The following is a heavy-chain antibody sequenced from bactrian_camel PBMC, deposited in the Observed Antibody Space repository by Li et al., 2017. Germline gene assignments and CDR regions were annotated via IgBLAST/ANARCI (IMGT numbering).Heavy chain of an antibody. CDR2: IDSDGST. CDR1: GSGYISGTAC. J-gene: IGHJ4*01. CDR3: AKGPYHDSISSIDY. Sequence: HVQLVESGGGSVQAGGSLTLSCAASGSGYISGTACMGWFRQVPGKEREGVAAIDSDGSTRYADSVKGRFTISKDNAKNTLYLQLNSLKTDDTAMYYCAKGPYHDSISSIDYWGQGTQVTVS. D-gene: IGHD3*01. V-gene: IGHV3S53*01.